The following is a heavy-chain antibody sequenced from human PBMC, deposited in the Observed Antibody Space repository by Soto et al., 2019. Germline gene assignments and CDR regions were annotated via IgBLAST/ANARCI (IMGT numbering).Heavy chain of an antibody. J-gene: IGHJ4*02. CDR3: ARVGSSSDFDY. CDR1: GGSISSCGYS. V-gene: IGHV4-30-2*01. Sequence: PSETLSLTCAVSGGSISSCGYSWSWIRQPPGKGLEWIGYIYHSGSTYYNPSLKSRVTISVDRSKNQFSLKLSSVTAADTAVYYCARVGSSSDFDYWGQGTLVTVSS. CDR2: IYHSGST. D-gene: IGHD6-6*01.